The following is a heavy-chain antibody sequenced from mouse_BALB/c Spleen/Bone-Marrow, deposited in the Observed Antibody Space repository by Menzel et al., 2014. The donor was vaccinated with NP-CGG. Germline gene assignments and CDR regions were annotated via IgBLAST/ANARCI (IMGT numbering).Heavy chain of an antibody. J-gene: IGHJ3*01. CDR1: GFTFSSYG. Sequence: EVHLVESGGGLVRPGGSLKLSCAASGFTFSSYGMSWVRQTPGKRLEMIATINVNGDTTYHPDSVKDRFTISRDNVKNTLYLQMSSLKSEDTAMYYCARGYDYSSWFAYWGQGTLVTVSA. CDR3: ARGYDYSSWFAY. V-gene: IGHV5-6-3*01. D-gene: IGHD2-4*01. CDR2: INVNGDTT.